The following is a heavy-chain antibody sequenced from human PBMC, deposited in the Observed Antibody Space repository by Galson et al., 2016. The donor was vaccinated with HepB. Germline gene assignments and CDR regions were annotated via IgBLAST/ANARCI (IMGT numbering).Heavy chain of an antibody. CDR3: ARTEAGRFDY. D-gene: IGHD6-19*01. CDR1: GGSIGSGAHY. V-gene: IGHV4-31*03. J-gene: IGHJ4*02. Sequence: TLSLTCTVSGGSIGSGAHYWSWIRQHPGKGLEWIGFLYYRGNTYYNPSLKSRVSISVDTSQNQFSLKLSSVTAADTAVYYCARTEAGRFDYWGQGTLVTVSS. CDR2: LYYRGNT.